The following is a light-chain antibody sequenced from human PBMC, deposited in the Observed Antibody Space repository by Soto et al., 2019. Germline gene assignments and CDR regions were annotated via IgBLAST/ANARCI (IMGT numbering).Light chain of an antibody. Sequence: AIRMTQSPSSLSASTGDRVTIACRASQGISSYLAWYQQKPGKAPKLLIYAASTLQSGVPSRFSGSGSGTDFTLTISCLQSVDFATYYCQQYYSYPLTFGQGTRLEIK. V-gene: IGKV1-8*01. CDR3: QQYYSYPLT. J-gene: IGKJ5*01. CDR2: AAS. CDR1: QGISSY.